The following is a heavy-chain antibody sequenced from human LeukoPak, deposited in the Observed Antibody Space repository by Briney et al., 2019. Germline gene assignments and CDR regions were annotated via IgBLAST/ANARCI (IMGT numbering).Heavy chain of an antibody. Sequence: SETLSLTCTVSGGSISGNYWSWIRQPAGKGLEWIGRIYTSGSTNYNPSLKSRVTMSVDTSKNQFSLKLSSVTAADTAVYYCARDSRDYYYYGMDVWGQGTTVTVSS. V-gene: IGHV4-4*07. CDR3: ARDSRDYYYYGMDV. CDR1: GGSISGNY. J-gene: IGHJ6*02. CDR2: IYTSGST.